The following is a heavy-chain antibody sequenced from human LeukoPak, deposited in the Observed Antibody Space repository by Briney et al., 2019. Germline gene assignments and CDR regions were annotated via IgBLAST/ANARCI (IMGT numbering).Heavy chain of an antibody. V-gene: IGHV3-30-3*01. J-gene: IGHJ5*02. CDR1: GFTFSSYA. D-gene: IGHD5-12*01. CDR3: ARDPHHSLATTPYNWFDP. CDR2: ISYDGSNK. Sequence: PGGSLRLSCAASGFTFSSYAMHWVRQAPGKGLEWVAVISYDGSNKCYADSVKGRFTISRDNSKNTLYLQMNSLRAEDTAVYYCARDPHHSLATTPYNWFDPWGQGTLVTVSS.